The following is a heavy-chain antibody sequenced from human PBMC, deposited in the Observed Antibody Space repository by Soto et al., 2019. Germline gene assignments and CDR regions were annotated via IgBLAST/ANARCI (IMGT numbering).Heavy chain of an antibody. J-gene: IGHJ4*02. CDR2: IIPILGIA. Sequence: QVQLVQSGAEVKKPGSSVKVSCKASGGTFSSYTISWVRQAPGQGLEWMGRIIPILGIANYAQKFQGRVTITADKSTSTAYMKLSSLRSEDTAVYYCASGARGYSYGYIDYWGQGTLVTVSS. CDR1: GGTFSSYT. V-gene: IGHV1-69*02. CDR3: ASGARGYSYGYIDY. D-gene: IGHD5-18*01.